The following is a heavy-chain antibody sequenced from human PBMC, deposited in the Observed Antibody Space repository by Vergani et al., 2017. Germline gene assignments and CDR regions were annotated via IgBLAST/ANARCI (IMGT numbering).Heavy chain of an antibody. Sequence: QVQLQQWGGGLLKPSETLSLTCVVNGGSFTSYHWTWIRQSPGEGLEWVGDIDHTGRPDYNPSLKSRLTLSEDKSRNQFSLTLNSMTATDTAIYFCARVNTETNGHLYYYYYMDVWGQGTAVTVS. CDR1: GGSFTSYH. CDR3: ARVNTETNGHLYYYYYMDV. D-gene: IGHD4-11*01. J-gene: IGHJ6*03. CDR2: IDHTGRP. V-gene: IGHV4-34*01.